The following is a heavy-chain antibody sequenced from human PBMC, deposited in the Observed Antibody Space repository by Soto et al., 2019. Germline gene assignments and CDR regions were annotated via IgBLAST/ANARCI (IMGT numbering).Heavy chain of an antibody. J-gene: IGHJ6*03. CDR2: ISSNGVGT. V-gene: IGHV3-64*01. Sequence: EVQLAESGGGLAQPGGSLRLSCAASGFTLSGYAMDWVRQAPGKGLEYVSGISSNGVGTYYANSVQGRFTSSRDNSKNTVYLQMGSVRPEDMAVYYCARRARPDFYYMDVWGNGTTVTVSS. CDR3: ARRARPDFYYMDV. D-gene: IGHD6-6*01. CDR1: GFTLSGYA.